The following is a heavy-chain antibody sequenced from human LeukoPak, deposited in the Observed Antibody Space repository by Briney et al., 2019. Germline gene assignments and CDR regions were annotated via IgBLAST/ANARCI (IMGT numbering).Heavy chain of an antibody. D-gene: IGHD2-2*01. V-gene: IGHV1-18*01. CDR1: GYTFTSYD. CDR3: ARAIVVVPAAIVTLDWFDP. CDR2: ISAYNGNT. J-gene: IGHJ5*02. Sequence: AASVKVSCKASGYTFTSYDISWVRQAPGQGLEWMGWISAYNGNTNYAQKLQGRVTMTTDTSTSTAYMELRSLRSDDTAVYYCARAIVVVPAAIVTLDWFDPWGQGTLVTVSS.